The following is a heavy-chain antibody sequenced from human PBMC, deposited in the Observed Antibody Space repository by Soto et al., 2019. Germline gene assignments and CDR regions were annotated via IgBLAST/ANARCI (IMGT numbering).Heavy chain of an antibody. CDR2: IIPIFGTA. Sequence: QVQLVQSGAEVKKPGSSVKVSCKASGGTFSSYAISWVRQAPGQGLEWMGGIIPIFGTANYAQKFQGRVTITADESTSTAYMELSSLRSEDTAVYYCARASSNPKIYCYYYYGMDVWGQGTTVTVSS. CDR1: GGTFSSYA. CDR3: ARASSNPKIYCYYYYGMDV. D-gene: IGHD6-6*01. V-gene: IGHV1-69*01. J-gene: IGHJ6*02.